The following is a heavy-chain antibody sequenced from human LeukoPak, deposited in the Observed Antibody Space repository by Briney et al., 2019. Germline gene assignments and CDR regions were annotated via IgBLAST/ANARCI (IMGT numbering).Heavy chain of an antibody. J-gene: IGHJ4*02. CDR3: AILSRARIGYDSSGYYGSDY. V-gene: IGHV3-21*01. Sequence: RPGGSLRLSCAASGFTFSSYSMNWVRQAPGKGLEWVSSISSSSSYIYYADSVKGRFTISRDNAKNPLYLQMNSLRAEDTAVYYCAILSRARIGYDSSGYYGSDYWGQGTLVTVSS. CDR2: ISSSSSYI. CDR1: GFTFSSYS. D-gene: IGHD3-22*01.